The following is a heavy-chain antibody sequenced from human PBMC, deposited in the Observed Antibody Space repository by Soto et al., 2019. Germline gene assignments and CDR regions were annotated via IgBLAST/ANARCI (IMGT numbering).Heavy chain of an antibody. CDR3: TSGDWYGDY. D-gene: IGHD3-9*01. Sequence: PGGSLRLSCAASGFTFRSFEMSWVRQVPGKGLEWVSYISSRGDTIYYTDSVRGRFTVSRDNAKNSLYLQMDRLRAEDTAVYYCTSGDWYGDYWGQGTLVTVSS. CDR1: GFTFRSFE. V-gene: IGHV3-48*03. CDR2: ISSRGDTI. J-gene: IGHJ4*02.